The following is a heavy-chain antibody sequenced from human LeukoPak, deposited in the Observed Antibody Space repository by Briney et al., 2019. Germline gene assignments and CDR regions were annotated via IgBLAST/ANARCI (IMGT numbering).Heavy chain of an antibody. D-gene: IGHD2-15*01. CDR1: GFTFSSYW. CDR3: ARENGYCSGSDCYSYFDS. Sequence: GGSLRLSCAASGFTFSSYWMNWARQAPGKGLEWVASINHNGNVNYYVDSVKGRFTISRDNAKNSLYLQMYSLRAEDTAVYFCARENGYCSGSDCYSYFDSWGQGTLVTVSS. CDR2: INHNGNVN. J-gene: IGHJ4*02. V-gene: IGHV3-7*01.